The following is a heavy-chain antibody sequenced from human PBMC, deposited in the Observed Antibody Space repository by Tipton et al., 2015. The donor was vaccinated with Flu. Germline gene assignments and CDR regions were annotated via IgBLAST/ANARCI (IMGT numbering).Heavy chain of an antibody. CDR3: ATGVFPYLNDGSGFWGQH. D-gene: IGHD3-22*01. Sequence: SLRLSCAASGFTFSSYEMNWVRQAPGKGLEWLSYISSSGSTISYADSVRGRFTISRDNAKNSLYLQLNSLRAEDTAVYYCATGVFPYLNDGSGFWGQHWGQGTLVTVSS. CDR2: ISSSGSTI. J-gene: IGHJ1*01. V-gene: IGHV3-48*03. CDR1: GFTFSSYE.